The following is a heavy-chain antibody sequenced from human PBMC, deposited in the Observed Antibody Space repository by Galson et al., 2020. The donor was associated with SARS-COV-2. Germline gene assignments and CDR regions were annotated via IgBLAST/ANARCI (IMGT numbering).Heavy chain of an antibody. D-gene: IGHD3-22*01. J-gene: IGHJ4*02. CDR2: ISSSSSYI. CDR3: AREYYDSSGPLYYFDY. CDR1: GFTFSSYS. Sequence: GESLKISCAASGFTFSSYSMNWVRQAPGKGLEWVSSISSSSSYIYYADSVKGRFTISRDNAKNSLYLQMNSLRAEDTAVYYCAREYYDSSGPLYYFDYWGQGTLVTVSS. V-gene: IGHV3-21*01.